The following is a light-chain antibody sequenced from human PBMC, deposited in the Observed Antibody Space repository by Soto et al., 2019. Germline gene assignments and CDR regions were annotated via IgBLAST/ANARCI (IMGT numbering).Light chain of an antibody. CDR2: GAS. CDR1: QSVSSN. V-gene: IGKV3-15*01. Sequence: EIVMTQSPGTLSVSPGERATLSCRASQSVSSNLAWYQQKPGQAPRLLIYGASTRATGIPARFSGSRSGTEFTLTISSLQSEDFAVYYCQQYNNWPRTFGYGTKVEIK. CDR3: QQYNNWPRT. J-gene: IGKJ1*01.